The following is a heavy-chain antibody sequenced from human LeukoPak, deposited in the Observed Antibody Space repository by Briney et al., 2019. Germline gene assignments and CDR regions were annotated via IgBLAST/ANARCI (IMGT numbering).Heavy chain of an antibody. CDR1: GFTFSNAW. CDR2: IQQDGSEK. V-gene: IGHV3-7*01. J-gene: IGHJ4*02. D-gene: IGHD2-2*01. CDR3: ARDLIVVVPATPPVDFR. Sequence: GGSLRLSCAASGFTFSNAWMSWVRQAPGKGLEWVANIQQDGSEKYYVDSVKGRFFISRDNAENALYLRMNSLRAEDTAVYYCARDLIVVVPATPPVDFRWGQGTLVTVSS.